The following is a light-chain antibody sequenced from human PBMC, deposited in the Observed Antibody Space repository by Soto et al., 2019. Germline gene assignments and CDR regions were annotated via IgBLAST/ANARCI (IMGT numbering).Light chain of an antibody. CDR2: KAS. CDR3: QQYDRYSLS. CDR1: QNIRSW. Sequence: DIQMTQSPSTLSASVGDRVSITCQASQNIRSWLAWYQHKPGKAPKLLIYKASTLDSGVPSRFSGSGSGTDFTLTISSLQPDDFATYYCQQYDRYSLSFGPGTKVEIK. J-gene: IGKJ3*01. V-gene: IGKV1-5*03.